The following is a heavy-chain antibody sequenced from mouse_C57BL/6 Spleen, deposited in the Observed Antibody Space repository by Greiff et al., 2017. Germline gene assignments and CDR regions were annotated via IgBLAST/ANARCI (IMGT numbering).Heavy chain of an antibody. J-gene: IGHJ3*01. CDR3: ARHEGWLLGFAY. Sequence: VQVVESGPGLVAPSQSLSITCTVSGFSLTSYGVHWVRQPPGKGLEWLVVIWSDGSTTYNSALKSRLSLSKDNSKSQVFLKMNSLQTDDTAMYYCARHEGWLLGFAYWGQGTLVTVSA. D-gene: IGHD2-3*01. CDR1: GFSLTSYG. V-gene: IGHV2-6-1*01. CDR2: IWSDGST.